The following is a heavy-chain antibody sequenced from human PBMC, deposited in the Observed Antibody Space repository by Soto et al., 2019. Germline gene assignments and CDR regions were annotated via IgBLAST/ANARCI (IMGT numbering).Heavy chain of an antibody. V-gene: IGHV3-30-3*01. CDR2: ISYDGSNE. J-gene: IGHJ6*02. Sequence: QVQLVESGGGVVQPGRSLRLSCAASGFTFSSHAMNWVRQAPGKGLEWVAVISYDGSNEYNSDSVKGRFTISRDNSKNTLSLQMNSLRAEDTAMYFCARGTTTSAFSGMDVWGQGTTVTVSS. CDR1: GFTFSSHA. D-gene: IGHD1-1*01. CDR3: ARGTTTSAFSGMDV.